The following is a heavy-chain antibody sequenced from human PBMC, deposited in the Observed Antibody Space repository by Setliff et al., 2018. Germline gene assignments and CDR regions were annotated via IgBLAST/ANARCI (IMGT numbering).Heavy chain of an antibody. D-gene: IGHD1-1*01. Sequence: SETLSLTCSVYGESFSNNYWTWIRQPAGKGLEWIGRLYPNGNTNYNPSLKRRVNMSADSSKNNLSLRLKYVTAADTAVYYCAREDWNGNAFDIWGPGTMVTVS. CDR3: AREDWNGNAFDI. CDR1: GESFSNNY. J-gene: IGHJ3*02. CDR2: LYPNGNT. V-gene: IGHV4-4*07.